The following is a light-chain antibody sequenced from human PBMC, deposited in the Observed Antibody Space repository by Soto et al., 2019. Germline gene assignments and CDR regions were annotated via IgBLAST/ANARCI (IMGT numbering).Light chain of an antibody. Sequence: DIQMTQSPPSLSSSLGDRVTITCRASQDIGNYLAWFQQKPGRAPKSLIFGASSLQNGVPSKFSGSGSGTEFTLTISGLQSEDFATYYCQQYNVYPWTFGQGTKVDIK. CDR3: QQYNVYPWT. CDR2: GAS. V-gene: IGKV1-16*02. CDR1: QDIGNY. J-gene: IGKJ1*01.